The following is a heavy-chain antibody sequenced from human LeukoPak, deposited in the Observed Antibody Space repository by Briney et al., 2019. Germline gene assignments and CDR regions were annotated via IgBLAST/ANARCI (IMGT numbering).Heavy chain of an antibody. CDR3: ARGATVGLTYWFDP. J-gene: IGHJ5*02. Sequence: GGSLRLSCAASGFTFSTYAMHWVRQAPGKGLEYVSAINTNGDDTYYANSVKGRFTISRDNSRNTLYLQMGSLTTEDMAVYYCARGATVGLTYWFDPWGQGTLVTVSS. D-gene: IGHD1-26*01. V-gene: IGHV3-64*01. CDR1: GFTFSTYA. CDR2: INTNGDDT.